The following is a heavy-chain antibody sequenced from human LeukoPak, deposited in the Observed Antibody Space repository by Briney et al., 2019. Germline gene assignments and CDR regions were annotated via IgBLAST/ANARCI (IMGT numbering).Heavy chain of an antibody. J-gene: IGHJ4*02. CDR3: ASPGPYYYDSSGYSSNDY. CDR1: GGSISSGGYS. V-gene: IGHV4-30-2*01. D-gene: IGHD3-22*01. CDR2: IYHSGST. Sequence: SETLSLTCAVSGGSISSGGYSWSWIRQPPGKGLEWIGYIYHSGSTYCNPSLKSRVTISVDRSKNQFSLKLSSVTAADTAVYYCASPGPYYYDSSGYSSNDYWGQGTLVTVSS.